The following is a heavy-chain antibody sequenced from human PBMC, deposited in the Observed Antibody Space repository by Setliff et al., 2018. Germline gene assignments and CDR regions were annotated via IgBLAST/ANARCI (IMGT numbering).Heavy chain of an antibody. J-gene: IGHJ4*02. CDR3: VRDLHWGFDY. D-gene: IGHD7-27*01. Sequence: GGSLRLSCAASGFSFGGHDMHWVRQAPGKGLEWVSSISSSSSYIYYADSVKGRFTISRDNAKNSLYLQMNSLRAEDTAVYYCVRDLHWGFDYWGLGTLVTVSS. CDR1: GFSFGGHD. V-gene: IGHV3-21*01. CDR2: ISSSSSYI.